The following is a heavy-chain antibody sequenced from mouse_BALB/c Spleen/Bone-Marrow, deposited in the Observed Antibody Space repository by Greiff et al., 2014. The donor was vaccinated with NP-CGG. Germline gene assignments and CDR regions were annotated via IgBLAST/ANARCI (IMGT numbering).Heavy chain of an antibody. CDR1: GFSLTSYG. D-gene: IGHD1-1*01. CDR2: IWAGGST. V-gene: IGHV2-9*02. CDR3: AREGRGYYGSSGAAMDN. Sequence: QVQLQQSGPGLVAPSQSLSISCTVSGFSLTSYGVHWVRRPPGQGLEWLGVIWAGGSTNYNSALMSRLSINKDNSKSQVFLKMNSLQTDDTPMYYWAREGRGYYGSSGAAMDNWGQGPTVTVS. J-gene: IGHJ4*01.